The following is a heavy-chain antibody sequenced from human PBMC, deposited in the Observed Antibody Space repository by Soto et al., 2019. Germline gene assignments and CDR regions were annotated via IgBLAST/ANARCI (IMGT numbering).Heavy chain of an antibody. Sequence: PSETLSLTCTVSGGSINNYYWSWIRQHPGKGLEWIGYIYYSGSTYYNPSLKSRVTISVDTSKNQFSLKLSSVTAADTAVYYCARSIDPWGQGTLVTV. V-gene: IGHV4-59*06. CDR1: GGSINNYY. CDR2: IYYSGST. CDR3: ARSIDP. J-gene: IGHJ5*02.